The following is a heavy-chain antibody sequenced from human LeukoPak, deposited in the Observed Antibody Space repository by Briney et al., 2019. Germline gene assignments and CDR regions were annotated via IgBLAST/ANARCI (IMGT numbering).Heavy chain of an antibody. Sequence: TSETLSLTCTVPGGSISSYYWSWIRQPPGKGLECIGYIYYSGNTNYNPSLKSRLTISVDTSNNQFSLKLSSVTAADTAVYYCARTGSTVTMLYPFDHWGQGTLVTVSS. CDR2: IYYSGNT. CDR1: GGSISSYY. CDR3: ARTGSTVTMLYPFDH. J-gene: IGHJ4*02. D-gene: IGHD4-17*01. V-gene: IGHV4-59*01.